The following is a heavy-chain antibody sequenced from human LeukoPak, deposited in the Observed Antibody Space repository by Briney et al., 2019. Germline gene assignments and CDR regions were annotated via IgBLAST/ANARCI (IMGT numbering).Heavy chain of an antibody. D-gene: IGHD3-9*01. V-gene: IGHV4-34*01. CDR1: GVSFSGYY. J-gene: IGHJ6*03. CDR3: ARAVPYYDILTGYYTSYYYYYMDV. Sequence: SETLSLTCAVYGVSFSGYYWSWIRQPPGKGLEWIGEINHSGSTNYNPSLKSRVTISVDTSKNQFSLKLSSVTAADTAVYYCARAVPYYDILTGYYTSYYYYYMDVWGKGTTVTVSS. CDR2: INHSGST.